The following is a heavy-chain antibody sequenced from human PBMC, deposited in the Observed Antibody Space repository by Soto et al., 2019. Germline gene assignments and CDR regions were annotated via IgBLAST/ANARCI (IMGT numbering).Heavy chain of an antibody. CDR1: GFTFSNYA. D-gene: IGHD2-15*01. Sequence: PGGSLRLSCAASGFTFSNYAMSWVRQAPGKGMEWVAAISTSGGTTYYADSVKGRFTISRDNSKNTLYLQMNSLRVEDAAVYYCAKDLVGSNADYFDYWGQGTVVTVS. CDR3: AKDLVGSNADYFDY. J-gene: IGHJ4*02. V-gene: IGHV3-23*01. CDR2: ISTSGGTT.